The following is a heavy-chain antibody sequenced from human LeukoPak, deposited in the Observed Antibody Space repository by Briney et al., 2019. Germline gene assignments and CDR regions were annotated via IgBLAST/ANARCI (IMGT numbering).Heavy chain of an antibody. CDR3: ARHRPYSSGWRHFDY. Sequence: GESLKISCKGSGYCFTSYWIGWVRQMPGKGLEWMGIIYPGDSDTRYSPAFQGQVTISADKSISTAYLQWSSLTASDTAMYYCARHRPYSSGWRHFDYWGQGTLVTVSS. D-gene: IGHD6-19*01. CDR1: GYCFTSYW. V-gene: IGHV5-51*01. J-gene: IGHJ4*02. CDR2: IYPGDSDT.